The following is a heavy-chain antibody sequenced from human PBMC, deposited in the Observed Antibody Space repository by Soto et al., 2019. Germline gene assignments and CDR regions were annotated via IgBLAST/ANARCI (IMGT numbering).Heavy chain of an antibody. Sequence: SVKVSCKASGGTFSSYAISWVRQAPGQGLEWMGGIIPIFGTANYAQKFQGRVTITADESTSTAYMELSSLRSEDTAVYYCAREALRIAAAGNFAYWGQGTLVTVSS. J-gene: IGHJ4*02. CDR1: GGTFSSYA. D-gene: IGHD6-13*01. V-gene: IGHV1-69*13. CDR3: AREALRIAAAGNFAY. CDR2: IIPIFGTA.